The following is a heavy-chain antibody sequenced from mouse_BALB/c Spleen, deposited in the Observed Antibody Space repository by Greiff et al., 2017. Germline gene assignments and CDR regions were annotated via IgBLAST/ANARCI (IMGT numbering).Heavy chain of an antibody. Sequence: DVQLQESGPGLVKPSQSLSLTCSVTGYSITSGYYWNWIRQFPGNKLEWMGYISYDGSNNYNPSLKNRISITRDTSKNQFFLKLNSVTTEDTATYYCARDDDFLDYWGQGTTLTVSS. CDR2: ISYDGSN. D-gene: IGHD2-12*01. CDR1: GYSITSGYY. J-gene: IGHJ2*01. V-gene: IGHV3-6*02. CDR3: ARDDDFLDY.